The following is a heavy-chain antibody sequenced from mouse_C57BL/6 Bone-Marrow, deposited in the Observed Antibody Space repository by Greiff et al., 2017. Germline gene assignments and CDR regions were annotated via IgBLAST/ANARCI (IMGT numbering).Heavy chain of an antibody. CDR1: GFNIKDDY. CDR3: TPYYPGFAY. CDR2: IDPENGDT. J-gene: IGHJ3*01. V-gene: IGHV14-4*01. D-gene: IGHD1-1*01. Sequence: EVQLQQSGAELVRPGASVNLSCTASGFNIKDDYMHWVKQRPEQGLEWIGWIDPENGDTEYASKFQGKATITADTSSNTAYLQLSSLTSEDTAVYYCTPYYPGFAYWGQGTLVTVSA.